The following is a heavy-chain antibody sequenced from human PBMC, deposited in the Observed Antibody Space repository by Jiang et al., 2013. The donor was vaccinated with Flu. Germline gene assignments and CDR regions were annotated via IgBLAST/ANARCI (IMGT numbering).Heavy chain of an antibody. J-gene: IGHJ4*02. CDR2: IYYSGST. D-gene: IGHD6-19*01. V-gene: IGHV4-59*01. Sequence: GLEWIGYIYYSGSTNYNPSLKSRVTISVDTSKNQFSLKLSSVTAADTAVYYCARGYSSGWGYYFDYWGQGTLVTVSS. CDR3: ARGYSSGWGYYFDY.